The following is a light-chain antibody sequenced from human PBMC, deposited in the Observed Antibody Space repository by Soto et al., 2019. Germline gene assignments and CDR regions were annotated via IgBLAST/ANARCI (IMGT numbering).Light chain of an antibody. CDR3: TSYTSSSTPYV. J-gene: IGLJ1*01. CDR2: DVS. CDR1: SSDVGAYTY. V-gene: IGLV2-14*01. Sequence: QSVLTQPASVSGSPGQSITISFAGTSSDVGAYTYVSWYQQHPGKAPKLMIYDVSNRPSGVSNRFSGSKSGNTASLTISGLQAEDEADYYCTSYTSSSTPYVFGGGTKVTVL.